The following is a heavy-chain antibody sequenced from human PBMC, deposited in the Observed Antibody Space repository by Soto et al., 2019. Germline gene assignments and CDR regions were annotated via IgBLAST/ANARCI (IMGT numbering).Heavy chain of an antibody. J-gene: IGHJ4*02. CDR1: GFTFSSYA. D-gene: IGHD6-13*01. CDR3: ARAQGPAAAGETNFDY. CDR2: ISYDGSNK. V-gene: IGHV3-30-3*01. Sequence: QVQLVESGGGVVQPGMSLRLSCAASGFTFSSYAMHWVRQAPGKGLEWVAVISYDGSNKYYADSVKGRFTISRDNSKNTLYLQMNSLTAEDTAVYYCARAQGPAAAGETNFDYWGKGPLVTVAS.